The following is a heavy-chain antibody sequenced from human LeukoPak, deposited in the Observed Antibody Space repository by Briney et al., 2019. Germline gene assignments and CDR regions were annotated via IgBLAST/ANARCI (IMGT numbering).Heavy chain of an antibody. V-gene: IGHV7-4-1*02. CDR3: ARDIAVAGPRSDFDY. D-gene: IGHD6-19*01. J-gene: IGHJ4*02. Sequence: PGASVKVSCKASGYTFTSYAMNWVRQAPGQGLEWMGWINTNTGNPTYAQGFTGRFVFSLDTSVSTAYLQISSLKAEDTAVYCCARDIAVAGPRSDFDYWGQGTLVTVSS. CDR1: GYTFTSYA. CDR2: INTNTGNP.